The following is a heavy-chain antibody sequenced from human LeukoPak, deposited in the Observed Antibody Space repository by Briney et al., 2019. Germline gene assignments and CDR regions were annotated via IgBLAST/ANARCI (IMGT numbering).Heavy chain of an antibody. CDR2: IKHSGST. CDR3: ARRHSGSYYRREDNWFDP. J-gene: IGHJ5*02. D-gene: IGHD1-26*01. V-gene: IGHV4-34*01. CDR1: GGSISSYY. Sequence: SETLSLTCPVSGGSISSYYWSWIRQPPGKGLEWIGEIKHSGSTNYNPSLKSRVTTSVDTSKNQFSLKLSSVTAADTAVYYCARRHSGSYYRREDNWFDPWDQGTLVTVSA.